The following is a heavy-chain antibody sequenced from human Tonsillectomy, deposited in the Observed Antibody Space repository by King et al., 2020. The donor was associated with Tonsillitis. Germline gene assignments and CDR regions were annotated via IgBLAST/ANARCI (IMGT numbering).Heavy chain of an antibody. CDR2: ISWNSGSI. Sequence: QLVQSGGGLVQPGRSLRLSCAASGFTFDDYAMHWVRQAPGKGLEWFSGISWNSGSIGYEDSVKGRFTFSRDNAKNSLYLQLNSLRAEDTALYYCAKGYGPGIAVARFDYWGQGTLVTVSS. J-gene: IGHJ4*02. D-gene: IGHD6-19*01. CDR3: AKGYGPGIAVARFDY. CDR1: GFTFDDYA. V-gene: IGHV3-9*01.